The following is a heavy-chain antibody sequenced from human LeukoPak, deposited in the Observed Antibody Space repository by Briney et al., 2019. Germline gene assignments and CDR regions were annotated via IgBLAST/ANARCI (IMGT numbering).Heavy chain of an antibody. CDR3: TKDMRVASF. V-gene: IGHV3-23*01. CDR2: ITISGGNT. Sequence: GGSLRLSCAASGFTFSSCAMNWVRQAPGKGLEWVSAITISGGNTYYADSVKGRFTISRDNSKNTLYLQMNSLRTEDTAIYYCTKDMRVASFWGQGTLVTVSS. CDR1: GFTFSSCA. D-gene: IGHD3-16*02. J-gene: IGHJ4*02.